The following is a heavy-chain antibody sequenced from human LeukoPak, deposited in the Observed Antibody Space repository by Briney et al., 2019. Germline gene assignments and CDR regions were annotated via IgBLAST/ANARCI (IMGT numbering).Heavy chain of an antibody. J-gene: IGHJ4*02. CDR1: GGSISSYY. CDR3: ARESSSGWYYFDY. CDR2: IYYSGST. D-gene: IGHD6-19*01. Sequence: PSETLSLTCTVSGGSISSYYWSWIRQPPGKGLEWIGYIYYSGSTNYNPSLKSRVAISVDTSKNQFSLKLNSVTAADTAVYYRARESSSGWYYFDYWGQGTLVTVSS. V-gene: IGHV4-59*01.